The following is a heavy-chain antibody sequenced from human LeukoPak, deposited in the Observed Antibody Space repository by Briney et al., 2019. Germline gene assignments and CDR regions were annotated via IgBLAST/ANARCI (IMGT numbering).Heavy chain of an antibody. Sequence: GGSLRLSCAASGFTFSSYAMHWVRQAPGKGLEWVAVISYDGSNKYYADSVKGRFTISRDNSKSTLYLQMNSLRAEDTAVYYCAKVSAYDFWSGYLDYWGQGTLVTVSS. V-gene: IGHV3-30-3*01. CDR3: AKVSAYDFWSGYLDY. J-gene: IGHJ4*02. CDR2: ISYDGSNK. D-gene: IGHD3-3*01. CDR1: GFTFSSYA.